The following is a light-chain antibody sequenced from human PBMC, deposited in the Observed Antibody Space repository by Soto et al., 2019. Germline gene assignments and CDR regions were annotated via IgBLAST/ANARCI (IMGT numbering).Light chain of an antibody. J-gene: IGLJ1*01. CDR1: SSDDGGYNY. CDR2: DVS. V-gene: IGLV2-14*01. CDR3: SSYTRSSTDG. Sequence: QSVLTQPASVSGSPGQSITMSCTGTSSDDGGYNYVSWYQQHPGKATKLMIYDVSNRPSGVSNRFSGSKSGNTASLTISGLQAEDEADYYCSSYTRSSTDGFGTGTKVTVL.